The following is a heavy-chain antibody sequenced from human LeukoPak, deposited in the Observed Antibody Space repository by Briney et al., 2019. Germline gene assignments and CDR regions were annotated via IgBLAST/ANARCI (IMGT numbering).Heavy chain of an antibody. D-gene: IGHD6-19*01. J-gene: IGHJ4*02. CDR3: VKSGGYGLIDY. CDR2: IYYTGST. CDR1: GASISGSGYY. Sequence: PSETLSLTCAVSGASISGSGYYLGWIRQPPGKGLEWIGYIYYTGSTYYNASLQSRVTISIDMSKNQFSLRLSSVTAADTAMYYCVKSGGYGLIDYWGQGTLVTVSS. V-gene: IGHV4-39*01.